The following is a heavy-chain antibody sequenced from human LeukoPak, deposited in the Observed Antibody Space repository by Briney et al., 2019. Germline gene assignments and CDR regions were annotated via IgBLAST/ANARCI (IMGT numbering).Heavy chain of an antibody. Sequence: PPETLSLTCTVSGGSISGYYWSWIRQPPERGLEFIGYIHYSGTTNYNPSLKSRVTISVDTSRNQFSLRLSSVTAADTAVYYCARGYCGGGTCPTFIDYWGQGTLVTVSS. CDR3: ARGYCGGGTCPTFIDY. CDR1: GGSISGYY. V-gene: IGHV4-59*01. J-gene: IGHJ4*02. D-gene: IGHD2-15*01. CDR2: IHYSGTT.